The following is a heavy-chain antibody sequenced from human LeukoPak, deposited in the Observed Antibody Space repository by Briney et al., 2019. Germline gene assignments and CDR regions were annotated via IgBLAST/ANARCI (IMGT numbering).Heavy chain of an antibody. CDR3: ARDLGMGRPYYFEH. D-gene: IGHD3-10*01. V-gene: IGHV3-48*04. CDR1: GFTFSSYS. Sequence: PGGSMRLSCAASGFTFSSYSMNWVRQAPGKGLEWVSSISSSSSTIYYADSVKGRFTISRDNAKNSLYLQMNSLRAEDTAVYYCARDLGMGRPYYFEHWGQGTLVTVSS. CDR2: ISSSSSTI. J-gene: IGHJ4*02.